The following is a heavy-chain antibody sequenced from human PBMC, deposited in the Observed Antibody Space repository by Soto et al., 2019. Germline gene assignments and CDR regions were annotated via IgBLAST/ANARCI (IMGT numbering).Heavy chain of an antibody. J-gene: IGHJ4*02. CDR2: TYYRSKWYN. V-gene: IGHV6-1*01. Sequence: SRSLSLTCAISGDSVSGNSAAWKWIRQSPSRGLEWLGRTYYRSKWYNDYSVSVKSRITVTPDTSKNQFSLHLKSATPEDTTVYYSAIEFPYYDSSDSYFDYWGQGALVTVSS. CDR1: GDSVSGNSAA. CDR3: AIEFPYYDSSDSYFDY. D-gene: IGHD3-22*01.